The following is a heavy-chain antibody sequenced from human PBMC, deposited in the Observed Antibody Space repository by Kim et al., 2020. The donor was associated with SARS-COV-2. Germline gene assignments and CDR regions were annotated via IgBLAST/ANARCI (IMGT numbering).Heavy chain of an antibody. CDR2: IYSGGST. CDR3: WGDLLYDYVWGCYRRDY. CDR1: GFTVSSNY. D-gene: IGHD3-16*02. J-gene: IGHJ4*02. Sequence: GGSLRLSCAASGFTVSSNYMSWVRQAPGKGLEWVSVIYSGGSTYYADAVKGRFPISRDNSKNTLYLQMNSLRAEDTAVYYCWGDLLYDYVWGCYRRDYWGRGTLVTVPS. V-gene: IGHV3-53*01.